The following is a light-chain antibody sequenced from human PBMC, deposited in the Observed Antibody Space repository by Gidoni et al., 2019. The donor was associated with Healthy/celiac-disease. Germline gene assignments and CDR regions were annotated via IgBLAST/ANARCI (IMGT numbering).Light chain of an antibody. V-gene: IGKV3-15*01. CDR1: QSVSSN. CDR3: QQYNNGPPLT. Sequence: EIVMTQSPAPLSVSPGESATLSCRASQSVSSNLAWYQQKPGQAPRLLIYGASTRPTGIPARFSGSGSGTEFTLTISSLQSEDFAVYYCQQYNNGPPLTFGGGTKVEIK. J-gene: IGKJ4*01. CDR2: GAS.